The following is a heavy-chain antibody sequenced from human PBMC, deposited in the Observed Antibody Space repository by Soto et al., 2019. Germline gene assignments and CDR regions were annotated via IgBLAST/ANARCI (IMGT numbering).Heavy chain of an antibody. CDR1: GYTFTDYY. D-gene: IGHD2-2*01. V-gene: IGHV1-2*02. Sequence: GASVKVSCNASGYTFTDYYMHWVRQAPGQGRERMGWINPNSGGTNYAQKFQGRVTMTRVTSISTAYMELSSLRSDDTALYYCAKDHNIVVVPGATGGMDVWGQGTTVTVSS. CDR3: AKDHNIVVVPGATGGMDV. J-gene: IGHJ6*02. CDR2: INPNSGGT.